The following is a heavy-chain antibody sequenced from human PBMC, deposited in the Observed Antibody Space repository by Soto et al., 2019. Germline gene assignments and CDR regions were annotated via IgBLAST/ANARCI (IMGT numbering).Heavy chain of an antibody. D-gene: IGHD3-10*01. V-gene: IGHV3-30*04. CDR2: LSYDGSNK. J-gene: IGHJ4*02. CDR3: ARESNSGRYRTVDY. Sequence: QVQLVESGGGVVQPGRSLRLSCAASGFTFNTYAMHWVRQAPGKGLEWVAVLSYDGSNKFYPDSVKGRFTISRDTSKNTLYLQMNSLRAEDTAIYYCARESNSGRYRTVDYWGQGTLVTVSS. CDR1: GFTFNTYA.